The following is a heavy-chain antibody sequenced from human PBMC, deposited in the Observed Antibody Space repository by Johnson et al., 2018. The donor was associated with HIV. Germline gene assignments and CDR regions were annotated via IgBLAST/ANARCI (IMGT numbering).Heavy chain of an antibody. CDR2: ISSSGSNI. Sequence: QVQLVESGGGLVKPGGSLRLSCAPSGFTFSDYYMSWMRQAPGQGLEWVSYISSSGSNIYKADSVKGRFTISRDNAKNSLFLQMNSLRAEDTAVYYCARERIGYSSSGDAFDLWGQETVVTVAS. D-gene: IGHD2-2*01. V-gene: IGHV3-11*04. J-gene: IGHJ3*01. CDR1: GFTFSDYY. CDR3: ARERIGYSSSGDAFDL.